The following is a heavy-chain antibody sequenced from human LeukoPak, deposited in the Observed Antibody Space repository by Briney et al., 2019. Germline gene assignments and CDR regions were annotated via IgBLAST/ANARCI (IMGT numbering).Heavy chain of an antibody. CDR3: ASYIVATTPRRNYYMDV. CDR1: GFTFSSYA. CDR2: ISGSGGST. D-gene: IGHD5-12*01. Sequence: GGSLRLSCAAPGFTFSSYAMSWVRQAPGKGLEWVSAISGSGGSTYYADSVKGRFTISRDNSKNTLYLQMNSLRAEDTAVYYCASYIVATTPRRNYYMDVWGKGTTVTVSS. V-gene: IGHV3-23*01. J-gene: IGHJ6*03.